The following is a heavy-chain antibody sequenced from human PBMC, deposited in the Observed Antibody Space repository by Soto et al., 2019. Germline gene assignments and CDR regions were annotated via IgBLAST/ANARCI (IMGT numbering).Heavy chain of an antibody. CDR2: IYYSGST. CDR3: ASTRYSGYVQISYYFDY. Sequence: SETLSLTCTVSGGSISSGGYYWSWIRQHPGEGLEWIGYIYYSGSTYYNPSLKSRVTISVDTSKNQFSLKLSSVTAADTAVYYCASTRYSGYVQISYYFDYWGQGTLVTVSS. D-gene: IGHD5-12*01. CDR1: GGSISSGGYY. V-gene: IGHV4-31*03. J-gene: IGHJ4*02.